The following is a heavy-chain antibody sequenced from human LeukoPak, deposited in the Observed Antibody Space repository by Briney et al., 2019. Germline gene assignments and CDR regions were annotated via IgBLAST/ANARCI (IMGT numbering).Heavy chain of an antibody. V-gene: IGHV4-39*01. Sequence: SETLCLTCTVSGGSFSSSDYYWGRIPPPKGKELESIRNIYYSGSTYYNPYLQIRVTIYVDKYKNQFYLKLTSVTAADMDEYYCGRHPVGRDAFDIWGQVTMVTVSS. CDR3: GRHPVGRDAFDI. CDR1: GGSFSSSDYY. J-gene: IGHJ3*02. CDR2: IYYSGST.